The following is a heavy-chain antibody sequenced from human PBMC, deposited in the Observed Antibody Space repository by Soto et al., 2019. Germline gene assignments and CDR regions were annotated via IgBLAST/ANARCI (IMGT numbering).Heavy chain of an antibody. D-gene: IGHD5-18*01. Sequence: SETLSLTCAVSSGSMSSNNYWSWIRQPPGKGLEWIGEINHSGSTNYNPSLKSRVTISVDTSKNQFSLKLSSVTAADTAVYYCARVDFRGYSYGRAAPRSSFDYWGQGTLVTVSS. V-gene: IGHV4-34*01. CDR3: ARVDFRGYSYGRAAPRSSFDY. CDR2: INHSGST. CDR1: SGSMSSNNY. J-gene: IGHJ4*02.